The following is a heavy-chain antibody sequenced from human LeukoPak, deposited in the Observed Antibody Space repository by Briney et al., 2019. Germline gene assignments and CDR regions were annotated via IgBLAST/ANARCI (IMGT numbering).Heavy chain of an antibody. CDR2: SYPGDSDT. J-gene: IGHJ6*02. CDR3: ALPPYYDFWSGSNYYYGMDV. Sequence: GESLKISCKGSGYSFTSYWIGWVRQMPGKGLEWMGISYPGDSDTRYSPSFQGQVTISADKSISTAYLQWSSLKASDTAMYYCALPPYYDFWSGSNYYYGMDVWGQGTTVTVSS. V-gene: IGHV5-51*01. CDR1: GYSFTSYW. D-gene: IGHD3-3*01.